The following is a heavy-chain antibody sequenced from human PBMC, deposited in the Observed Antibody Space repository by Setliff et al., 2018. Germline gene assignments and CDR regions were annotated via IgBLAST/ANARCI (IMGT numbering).Heavy chain of an antibody. D-gene: IGHD3-3*01. J-gene: IGHJ4*02. V-gene: IGHV1-18*01. Sequence: GASVKVSCKASDYPFLSYGLSWMRQAPGQGLEWMGWISGYNGNTEYAQNLQGRVTVTMDTSTSTAYMELRSLTSDDTAVYYCARVPRLEWLLPTFDSWGQGTLVTVSS. CDR2: ISGYNGNT. CDR3: ARVPRLEWLLPTFDS. CDR1: DYPFLSYG.